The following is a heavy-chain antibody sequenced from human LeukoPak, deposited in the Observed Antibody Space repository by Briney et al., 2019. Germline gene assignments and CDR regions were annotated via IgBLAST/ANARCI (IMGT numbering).Heavy chain of an antibody. J-gene: IGHJ5*02. CDR3: ASQENYGSGSYSP. CDR2: IIPILGIA. Sequence: SVTVSCKASGGTFSSYATSWVRQAPGQGLEWMGRIIPILGIANYAQKFQGRVTITADKSTSTACMELSSLRSEDTAVYYCASQENYGSGSYSPWGQGTLVTVSS. V-gene: IGHV1-69*04. D-gene: IGHD3-10*01. CDR1: GGTFSSYA.